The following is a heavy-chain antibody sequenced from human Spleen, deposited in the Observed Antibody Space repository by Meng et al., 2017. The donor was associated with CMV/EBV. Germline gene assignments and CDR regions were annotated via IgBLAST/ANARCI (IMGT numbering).Heavy chain of an antibody. V-gene: IGHV3-23*01. CDR3: AKRYCSSASCYYYYGMDV. D-gene: IGHD2-2*01. CDR2: ISVSGGSA. J-gene: IGHJ6*02. Sequence: GESLKISCAASGFPFSSSAMTWVRQAPGKGLDWVSGISVSGGSAYYADSVKGRFTISRDNSKNTLYLQMNSLRAEDTAVYYCAKRYCSSASCYYYYGMDVWGQGTTVTVSS. CDR1: GFPFSSSA.